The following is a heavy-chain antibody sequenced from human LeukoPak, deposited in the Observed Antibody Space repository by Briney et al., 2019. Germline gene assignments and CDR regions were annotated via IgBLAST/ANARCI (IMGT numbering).Heavy chain of an antibody. Sequence: SETLSLTCTVSGGSISSSNYYWGWIRQPPGKGLEWIGSIYYSGSTYYNPSLKSRVTISVDTSKNQFSLKLSSVTAADTAVYYCARRASSSWYSAYYYYYMDVWGKGTTVTISS. CDR2: IYYSGST. CDR3: ARRASSSWYSAYYYYYMDV. J-gene: IGHJ6*03. V-gene: IGHV4-39*01. CDR1: GGSISSSNYY. D-gene: IGHD6-13*01.